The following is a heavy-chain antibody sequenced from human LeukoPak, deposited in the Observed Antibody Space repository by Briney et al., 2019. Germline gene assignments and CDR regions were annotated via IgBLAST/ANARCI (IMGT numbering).Heavy chain of an antibody. J-gene: IGHJ4*02. CDR2: IYSGGST. CDR1: GFTVSAKY. CDR3: ATMRYLTLDY. V-gene: IGHV3-53*01. Sequence: QPGGSLRLSCAASGFTVSAKYMSWVRQAPGKGLQWVSIIYSGGSTHYADSVKGRFTISRDISSNTLYLQMYGLRADDAAMYYCATMRYLTLDYWGQGSLVAVSS. D-gene: IGHD1-14*01.